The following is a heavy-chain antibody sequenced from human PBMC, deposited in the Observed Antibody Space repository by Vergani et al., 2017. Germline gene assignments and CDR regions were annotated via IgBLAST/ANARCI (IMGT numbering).Heavy chain of an antibody. D-gene: IGHD2-2*01. V-gene: IGHV1-18*04. J-gene: IGHJ4*02. CDR1: GYTFTSYG. CDR2: ISAYNGNT. Sequence: QVQLVQSGAEVKKPGASVKVSCKASGYTFTSYGISWVRQAPGQGLEWMGWISAYNGNTNYAQKLQGRVTMTTDTSTSTAYMELRSLRSDDTAVYYCAIGEDIVVEPAAKGGVGFDYWGQGTLVTVSS. CDR3: AIGEDIVVEPAAKGGVGFDY.